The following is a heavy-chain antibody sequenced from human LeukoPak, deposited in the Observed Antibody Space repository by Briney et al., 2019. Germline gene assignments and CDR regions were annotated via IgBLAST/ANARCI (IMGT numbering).Heavy chain of an antibody. V-gene: IGHV3-23*01. D-gene: IGHD6-19*01. Sequence: GGSLRLSCAVTGFSVSSFGMSWVRQAPGKGLEWISAISLNGETTWYADSVKGRFTISRDNSKNTLYLQLTSLRAEDTAVYYCAQGFSSGWYPYWGQGSLVSVSS. CDR2: ISLNGETT. CDR1: GFSVSSFG. J-gene: IGHJ4*02. CDR3: AQGFSSGWYPY.